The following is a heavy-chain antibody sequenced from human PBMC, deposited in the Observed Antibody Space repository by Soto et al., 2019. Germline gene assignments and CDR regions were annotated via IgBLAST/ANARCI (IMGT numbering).Heavy chain of an antibody. J-gene: IGHJ5*02. D-gene: IGHD2-15*01. V-gene: IGHV4-39*01. CDR3: ARHYRYCSAGSSYFDP. Sequence: PSETLSLTCTVSGGSISSSSYYWGWIRQPPGKGLEWIGSIYYSGSTYYNPSHKSRVTISVDTSKNQFSLKLSSVTAADTAVYYCARHYRYCSAGSSYFDPWGQGTVVTVSS. CDR2: IYYSGST. CDR1: GGSISSSSYY.